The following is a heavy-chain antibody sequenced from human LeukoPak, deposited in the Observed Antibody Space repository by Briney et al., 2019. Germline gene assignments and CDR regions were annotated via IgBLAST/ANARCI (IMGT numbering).Heavy chain of an antibody. Sequence: SETLSLTCTVSGGSISSYYWSWIRQPPGKGLEWVGDIYYSGSTNYNSSLKSRVTISVDTSKNQFSLNLSSVTAADTAVYYCARAPYGDHLDYWGQGTLVTVSS. J-gene: IGHJ4*02. CDR3: ARAPYGDHLDY. CDR1: GGSISSYY. CDR2: IYYSGST. D-gene: IGHD4-17*01. V-gene: IGHV4-59*01.